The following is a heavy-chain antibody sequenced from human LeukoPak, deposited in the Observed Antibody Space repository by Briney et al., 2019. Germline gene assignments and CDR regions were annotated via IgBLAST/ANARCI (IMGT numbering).Heavy chain of an antibody. J-gene: IGHJ4*02. CDR1: GFTLSQAG. Sequence: VKPGGPLDLSVAASGFTLSQAGRSGVGRAPGRGREWCGLIRPETDGVTIEYAGRVKVRFTISTDHSKNTLYLQMDSLKIEDPPVCYCTLLFAWYFDYWAQGPLVTVPS. CDR3: TLLFAWYFDY. V-gene: IGHV3-15*01. CDR2: IRPETDGVTI. D-gene: IGHD2/OR15-2a*01.